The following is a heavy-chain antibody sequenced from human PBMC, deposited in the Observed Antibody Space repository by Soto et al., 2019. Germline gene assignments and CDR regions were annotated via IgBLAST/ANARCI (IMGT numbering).Heavy chain of an antibody. CDR2: INYRGTT. D-gene: IGHD3-9*01. CDR1: GASINSGAYY. V-gene: IGHV4-31*03. CDR3: ARVSATGTRWFDS. Sequence: QVQLQESGPGLVKPSETLSLTCTVSGASINSGAYYWSWIRQLPGKGLEWIGYINYRGTTYFHPSLKSRVAISRDTSQNQFSLRVIPMTAADTAVYFCARVSATGTRWFDSWGQGTLVTVSS. J-gene: IGHJ5*01.